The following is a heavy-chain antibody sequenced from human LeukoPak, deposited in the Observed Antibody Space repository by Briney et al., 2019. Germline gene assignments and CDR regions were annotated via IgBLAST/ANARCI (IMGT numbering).Heavy chain of an antibody. D-gene: IGHD3-10*01. CDR3: ARAPFGEYWFDP. CDR1: GGSISSYY. Sequence: PSETLSLTCTVSGGSISSYYWSWIRQPPGKGLEWTGYIYYSGSTNYNPSLKSRVTISVDTSKNQFSLKLSSVTAADTAVYYCARAPFGEYWFDPWGQGTLVTVSS. V-gene: IGHV4-59*01. J-gene: IGHJ5*02. CDR2: IYYSGST.